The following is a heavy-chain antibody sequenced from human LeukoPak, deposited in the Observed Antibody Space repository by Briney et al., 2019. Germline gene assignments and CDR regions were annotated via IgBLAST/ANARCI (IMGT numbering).Heavy chain of an antibody. CDR2: ISSSSSTI. CDR3: ASLRGFSCAWYFDL. CDR1: GFAFSDYG. D-gene: IGHD5-18*01. J-gene: IGHJ2*01. Sequence: SGGSLRLSCAASGFAFSDYGMNWDRQAPGKGLEWVSYISSSSSTIYYAASVRGRFTISRDNGRNSLYLQVNSLRAEDTALYYCASLRGFSCAWYFDLWGRGTLVTVSS. V-gene: IGHV3-48*01.